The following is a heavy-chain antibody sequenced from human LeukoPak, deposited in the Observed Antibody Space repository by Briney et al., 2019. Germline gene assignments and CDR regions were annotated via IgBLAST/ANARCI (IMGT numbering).Heavy chain of an antibody. J-gene: IGHJ4*02. CDR2: IYYRGST. CDR1: GGTITNYY. D-gene: IGHD2-2*01. CDR3: ARHVSGDGYQGLDYFDY. Sequence: SETLSLTCTVSGGTITNYYWSWVRQPPGKGLEWIGYIYYRGSTNYNPSLKGRVTISVDTSENQFSLKLSSVTAADTAVYYCARHVSGDGYQGLDYFDYWGQGTLVTVSS. V-gene: IGHV4-59*08.